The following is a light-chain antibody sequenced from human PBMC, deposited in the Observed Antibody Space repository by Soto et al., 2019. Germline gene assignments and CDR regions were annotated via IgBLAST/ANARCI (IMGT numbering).Light chain of an antibody. CDR3: QQYNSYSPYT. J-gene: IGKJ2*01. Sequence: DIQMTQSPSTLSASVGDRVTITCRASQRISSWLAWYQQKPWKDPKLLIYDASSLESGVPSTFSGSGSGTEFPLTISSLQPDDFATYYCQQYNSYSPYTFGQGTKLEIK. CDR1: QRISSW. V-gene: IGKV1-5*01. CDR2: DAS.